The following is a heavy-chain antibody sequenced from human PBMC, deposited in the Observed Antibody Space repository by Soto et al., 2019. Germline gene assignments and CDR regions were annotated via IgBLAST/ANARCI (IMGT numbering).Heavy chain of an antibody. V-gene: IGHV1-18*01. Sequence: GASVNVYWKASGYGFTSYGISWVRQAPGQGLEWMGWISAYNGNTSYAQKLQGRVTMTTNTSMSTAYMELSSLRSEDTAVYYCARLVVPAATAFDPWGQGTLVTVSS. J-gene: IGHJ5*02. D-gene: IGHD2-2*01. CDR3: ARLVVPAATAFDP. CDR2: ISAYNGNT. CDR1: GYGFTSYG.